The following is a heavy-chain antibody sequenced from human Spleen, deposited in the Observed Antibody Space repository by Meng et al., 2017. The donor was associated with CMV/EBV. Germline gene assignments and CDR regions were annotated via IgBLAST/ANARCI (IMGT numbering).Heavy chain of an antibody. CDR1: GAISSGGFY. CDR2: IYYSRTT. V-gene: IGHV4-31*02. J-gene: IGHJ3*01. CDR3: ATEITMLRGGSDAFDV. Sequence: GAISSGGFYWSWLRQHPGGGLEWIGYIYYSRTTQYNPSLKSRVTISGDTSKNQFFLNLNSVTAADTAVYYCATEITMLRGGSDAFDVWGPGTMVTVSS. D-gene: IGHD3-10*01.